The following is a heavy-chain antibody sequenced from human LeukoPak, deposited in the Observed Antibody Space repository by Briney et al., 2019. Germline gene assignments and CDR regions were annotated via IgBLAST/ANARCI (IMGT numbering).Heavy chain of an antibody. CDR3: AKDIAIGIAARHYYYYYMDV. V-gene: IGHV3-30*04. CDR1: GFTFSSYA. D-gene: IGHD6-6*01. Sequence: QSGGSLRLSCAASGFTFSSYAMHWVRQAPGKGLEWVAVISYDGSNKYYADSVKGRFTISRDNSKNTLYLQMNSLRAEDTAVYYCAKDIAIGIAARHYYYYYMDVWGKGTTVTVSS. CDR2: ISYDGSNK. J-gene: IGHJ6*03.